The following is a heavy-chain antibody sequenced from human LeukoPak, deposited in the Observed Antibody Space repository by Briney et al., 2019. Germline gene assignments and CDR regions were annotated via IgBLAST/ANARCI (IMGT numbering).Heavy chain of an antibody. CDR1: GGSISSYY. CDR2: IYTSGST. Sequence: SETLSLTCTVSGGSISSYYWSWIRQPAGKGLEWIGRIYTSGSTNYNPSLKSRVTISVDTSKNQFSLKLSSVTAADTAVYYCARRRNSSGYYGWGYYFDYWGQGTLVTVSS. J-gene: IGHJ4*02. D-gene: IGHD3-22*01. CDR3: ARRRNSSGYYGWGYYFDY. V-gene: IGHV4-4*07.